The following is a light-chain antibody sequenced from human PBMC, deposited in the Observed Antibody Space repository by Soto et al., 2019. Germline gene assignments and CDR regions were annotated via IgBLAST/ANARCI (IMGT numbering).Light chain of an antibody. J-gene: IGLJ2*01. CDR2: EVN. CDR3: CSYGGSNNMI. Sequence: QSVLTQPTSASGSPGQSVSISCTGTSSDIGGYNYVSWYQQHPGKAPKLIIYEVNKRPSGVPDRVSGSKSGNTASLTVSGLQAEDEADYYCCSYGGSNNMIFGGGTKLTVL. V-gene: IGLV2-8*01. CDR1: SSDIGGYNY.